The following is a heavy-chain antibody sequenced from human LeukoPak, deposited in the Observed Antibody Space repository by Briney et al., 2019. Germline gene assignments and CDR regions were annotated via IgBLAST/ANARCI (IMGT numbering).Heavy chain of an antibody. Sequence: SETLSLTCTVSGYSISSNYYWGWIRQPPGKGLQWIGNIYHSGSTSYNPSLKGRLTISVDTSKNHFSLKLTSVTAADTAVYYCARDLLGVGGMDYWGQGTLVTVSS. V-gene: IGHV4-38-2*02. CDR2: IYHSGST. CDR3: ARDLLGVGGMDY. D-gene: IGHD3-16*01. J-gene: IGHJ4*02. CDR1: GYSISSNYY.